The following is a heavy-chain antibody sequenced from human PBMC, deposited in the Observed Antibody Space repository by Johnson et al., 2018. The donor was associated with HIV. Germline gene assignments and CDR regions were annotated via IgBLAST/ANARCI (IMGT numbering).Heavy chain of an antibody. D-gene: IGHD2-15*01. CDR1: GFTFRTFP. J-gene: IGHJ3*02. V-gene: IGHV3-30*04. CDR3: ARDWGGYCSGGSGYGDAFDI. CDR2: ISYNEDKK. Sequence: QVQLVESGGGVVQPGRSLRLSCAASGFTFRTFPMHWVRQAPGKGLEWMAFISYNEDKKYYADSVKGRFTISRDNSKNILYLQMNSLRAEDTAVYYCARDWGGYCSGGSGYGDAFDIWGQGTRVTVSS.